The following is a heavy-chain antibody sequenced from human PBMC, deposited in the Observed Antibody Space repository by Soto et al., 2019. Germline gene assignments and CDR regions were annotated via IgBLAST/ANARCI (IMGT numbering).Heavy chain of an antibody. CDR2: IKQDGSEK. CDR3: ARVSPHGSGTKRGGMDV. D-gene: IGHD3-10*01. J-gene: IGHJ6*02. Sequence: AGGSLRLSCAASGFTFSSYWMSWVRQAPGKGLEWVANIKQDGSEKYYVDSVKGRFTISRDNAKNSLYLQMNSLRAEDTAVYYCARVSPHGSGTKRGGMDVWGQGTTVTVSS. CDR1: GFTFSSYW. V-gene: IGHV3-7*01.